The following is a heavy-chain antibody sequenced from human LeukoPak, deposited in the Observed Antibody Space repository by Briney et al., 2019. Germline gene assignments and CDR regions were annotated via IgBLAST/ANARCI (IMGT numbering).Heavy chain of an antibody. V-gene: IGHV3-48*03. D-gene: IGHD3-22*01. Sequence: GGSLRLSCAASGFTFSSYEMNWVRQAPGKGLEWVSYISSSGSTIYYADSVKGRFTISRDNAKNSLYLQMNSLRAEDTAVCYCAREKTNYYDSSGFDYWGQGTLVTVSS. CDR3: AREKTNYYDSSGFDY. CDR1: GFTFSSYE. J-gene: IGHJ4*02. CDR2: ISSSGSTI.